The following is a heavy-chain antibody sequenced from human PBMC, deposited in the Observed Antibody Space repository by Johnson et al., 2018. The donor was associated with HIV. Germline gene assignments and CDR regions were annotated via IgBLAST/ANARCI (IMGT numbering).Heavy chain of an antibody. Sequence: VQLVESGGGLVQPGGSLRLSCAASGFTFSSYAMHWVRQAPGKGLEYVSAISSNGGSTYYANSVKGRFTISRDNSKNTLYLQMNSLRVEDTAVYYCAREGAWEVRPGAFDIWGQGTMVTVSP. CDR1: GFTFSSYA. CDR3: AREGAWEVRPGAFDI. J-gene: IGHJ3*02. CDR2: ISSNGGST. D-gene: IGHD1-26*01. V-gene: IGHV3-64*01.